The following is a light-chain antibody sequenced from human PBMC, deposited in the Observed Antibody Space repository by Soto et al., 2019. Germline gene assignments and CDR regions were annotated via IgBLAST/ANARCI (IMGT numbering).Light chain of an antibody. V-gene: IGKV1-39*01. CDR3: QHIYTVPFN. J-gene: IGKJ3*01. Sequence: DIQMTQSPSSLSASVGDRVTIACRASQSISKYVNWYHQRPGKAPKLLISDASNLESGVPSRFSGSGSGTDFTLTISSLQPEDFVTYYCQHIYTVPFNFGPGTKVNIK. CDR1: QSISKY. CDR2: DAS.